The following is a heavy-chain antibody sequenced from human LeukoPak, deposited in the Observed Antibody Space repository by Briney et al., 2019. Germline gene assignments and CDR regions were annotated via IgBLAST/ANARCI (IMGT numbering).Heavy chain of an antibody. D-gene: IGHD3-16*02. Sequence: PSETLSLTCTVSGGSIDTYYWTWIRQPAGEGLEWIGRIYNNGRTNYNPSLKSRVTMSVDTSKYQFSLRLSSVTAADTAVYYCARVRERDYIWGTSRYYYYYMDVWGKGTTVTVSS. CDR1: GGSIDTYY. V-gene: IGHV4-4*07. CDR3: ARVRERDYIWGTSRYYYYYMDV. CDR2: IYNNGRT. J-gene: IGHJ6*03.